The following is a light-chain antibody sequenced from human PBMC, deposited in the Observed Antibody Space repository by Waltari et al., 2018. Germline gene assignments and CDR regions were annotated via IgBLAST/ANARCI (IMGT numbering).Light chain of an antibody. J-gene: IGLJ3*02. V-gene: IGLV1-51*01. CDR1: TPNIGNNY. Sequence: QSVLTQAPSVSAAPGQTVTISCSGTTPNIGNNYVSWYQQLPGVAPKIVIYEDNRRPSGIPDRFSGSKSGASATLGITGLQTGDEADYYCGSWDSSLGIGVLGGGTRLTVL. CDR3: GSWDSSLGIGV. CDR2: EDN.